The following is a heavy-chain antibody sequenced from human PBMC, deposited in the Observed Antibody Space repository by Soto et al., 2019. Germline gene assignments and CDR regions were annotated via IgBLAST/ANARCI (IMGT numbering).Heavy chain of an antibody. CDR1: GYTFTSYG. V-gene: IGHV1-69*13. D-gene: IGHD6-13*01. J-gene: IGHJ6*02. Sequence: SVKVSCKASGYTFTSYGISWVRQAPGQGLEWMGGIIPIFGTANYAQKFQGRVTITADESTSTAYMELSSLRSEDTAVYYCARGTRYSGYYYGMDVWGQGTTVTVSS. CDR2: IIPIFGTA. CDR3: ARGTRYSGYYYGMDV.